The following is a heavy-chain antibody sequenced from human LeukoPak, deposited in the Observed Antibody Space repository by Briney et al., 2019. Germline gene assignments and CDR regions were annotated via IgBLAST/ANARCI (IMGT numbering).Heavy chain of an antibody. CDR2: INAGNGNT. CDR1: GYTFTSYA. J-gene: IGHJ4*02. D-gene: IGHD3-16*01. V-gene: IGHV1-3*01. CDR3: ARAQGETGLDY. Sequence: ASVKVSCKASGYTFTSYAMHWVRQAPGQRLEWMGWINAGNGNTKYSQKFQGRVTITRDTSTSTVYMELSSLRSEDTAVYYCARAQGETGLDYWGQGTLVTVSS.